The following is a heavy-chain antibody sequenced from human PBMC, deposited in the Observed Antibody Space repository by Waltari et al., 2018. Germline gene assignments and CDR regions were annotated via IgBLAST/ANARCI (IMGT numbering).Heavy chain of an antibody. V-gene: IGHV4-39*01. Sequence: QLQLQESGPGLVKPSETLSLICNVSGGSITTSSDYWGWIRQPPGKGLEWVGTIYYSGTTYHNPSLKSRVTMSVDTSKNQFSLKLSSVTAADTAVYYCARQSRGGIACDMWGQGTLVTVSS. D-gene: IGHD3-16*01. CDR1: GGSITTSSDY. CDR2: IYYSGTT. CDR3: ARQSRGGIACDM. J-gene: IGHJ3*02.